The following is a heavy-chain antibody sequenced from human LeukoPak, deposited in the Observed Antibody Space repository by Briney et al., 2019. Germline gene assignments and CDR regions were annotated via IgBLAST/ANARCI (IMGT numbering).Heavy chain of an antibody. D-gene: IGHD1-26*01. CDR2: INSDGSST. Sequence: GGSLRLSCAASGFTFSSYWMHWVREAPGKGLVWVSRINSDGSSTSYADSVKGRFTISRDNAKNTLYLQMNSLRAEDTAVYYCARVWEPYAFDIWGQGTMVTVSS. CDR1: GFTFSSYW. CDR3: ARVWEPYAFDI. J-gene: IGHJ3*02. V-gene: IGHV3-74*01.